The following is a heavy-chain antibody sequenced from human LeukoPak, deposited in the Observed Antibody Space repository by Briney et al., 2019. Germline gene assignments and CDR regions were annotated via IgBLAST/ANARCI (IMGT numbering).Heavy chain of an antibody. V-gene: IGHV1-2*02. D-gene: IGHD3-22*01. CDR1: GYNFPGYY. Sequence: ASVKVSCKASGYNFPGYYMHWVRQAPGQGLEWVGWINPNSGGTIYAQKFQGRVTMTRDSSISTVYMELSRLTSDDTALYYCARDYYDTSGRGYSDYWGQGTLVTVSS. J-gene: IGHJ4*02. CDR2: INPNSGGT. CDR3: ARDYYDTSGRGYSDY.